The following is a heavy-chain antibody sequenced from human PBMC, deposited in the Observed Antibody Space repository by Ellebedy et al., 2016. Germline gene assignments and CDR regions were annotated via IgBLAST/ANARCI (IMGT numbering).Heavy chain of an antibody. V-gene: IGHV4-34*01. J-gene: IGHJ4*02. D-gene: IGHD6-13*01. CDR3: ARGFPGIAVDY. Sequence: SETLSLXXAVYGGSFSGYYWSWIRQPPGKGLEWIGEINHSGSTNYNPSLKSRVTISVDTSKNQFSLKLSSVTAADTAVYYCARGFPGIAVDYWGQGTLVTVSS. CDR1: GGSFSGYY. CDR2: INHSGST.